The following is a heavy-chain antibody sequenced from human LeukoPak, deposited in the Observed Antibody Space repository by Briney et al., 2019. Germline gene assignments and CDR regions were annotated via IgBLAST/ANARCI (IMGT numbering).Heavy chain of an antibody. J-gene: IGHJ4*02. CDR2: VIHSGTT. CDR1: GGSFSDYY. V-gene: IGHV4-34*12. D-gene: IGHD1-14*01. CDR3: ARHPPATGRFDY. Sequence: PSETLSLTCAVYGGSFSDYYWSWIRQPPGKGLEWIGEVIHSGTTNYNPSLKSRVTIPIDTSKNQFSLKLTSVTAADTAMYYCARHPPATGRFDYCGQGTLVTVSS.